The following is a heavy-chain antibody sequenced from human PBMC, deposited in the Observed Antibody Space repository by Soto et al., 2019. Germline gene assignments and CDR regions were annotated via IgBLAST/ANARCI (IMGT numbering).Heavy chain of an antibody. V-gene: IGHV2-5*02. CDR1: GFSLTTSGVG. J-gene: IGHJ4*02. CDR3: AHRVLRTVFGLVTTTAIYFDF. D-gene: IGHD3-3*01. Sequence: QITLKESGPTVVKPTETLTLTCTFSGFSLTTSGVGVGWVRQSPGKAPEWLALIYWDDDKRYSTSLNSRLIITKDTSTNQVVLTMDNVDPADTATYYCAHRVLRTVFGLVTTTAIYFDFWGPGTPVVVSS. CDR2: IYWDDDK.